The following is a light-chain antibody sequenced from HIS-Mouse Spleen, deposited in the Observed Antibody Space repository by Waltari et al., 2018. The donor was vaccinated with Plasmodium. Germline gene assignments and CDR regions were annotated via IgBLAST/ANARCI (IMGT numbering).Light chain of an antibody. Sequence: SYELTQPPSVSVSPGQPARITCSGDALPKQYAYWYQQKPGQAPVLVIYKDRERPSGIPERFSGSSSGTTVTLTISGVQAEDEADYYCQSADSSGTPNWVFGGGTKLTVL. CDR3: QSADSSGTPNWV. CDR2: KDR. V-gene: IGLV3-25*03. CDR1: ALPKQY. J-gene: IGLJ3*02.